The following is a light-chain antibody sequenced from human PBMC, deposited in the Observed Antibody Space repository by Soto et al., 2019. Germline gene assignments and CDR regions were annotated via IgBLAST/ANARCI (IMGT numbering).Light chain of an antibody. Sequence: QSVLTQPPSASGSPGQSVTISCTGTGSDIGDYDYVSWYQQHPGKAPKLIIYEVTKRPSGVPDRLSGSKSGNTASLTVSGLQAEDEADYYCSSYAGRNVWVFGGGTKVTVL. CDR1: GSDIGDYDY. J-gene: IGLJ3*02. CDR2: EVT. V-gene: IGLV2-8*01. CDR3: SSYAGRNVWV.